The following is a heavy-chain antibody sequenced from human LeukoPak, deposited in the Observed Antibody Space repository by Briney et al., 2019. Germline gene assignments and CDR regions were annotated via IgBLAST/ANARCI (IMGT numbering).Heavy chain of an antibody. CDR1: GFTFSRYE. D-gene: IGHD1-26*01. CDR3: AKDRSIGTYYTFDH. Sequence: GGSLRLSCAASGFTFSRYEMNWVRQAPGGGLEWVSSISASGVMTYYADSVKGRFTVSRDNSKNSLYLQMSSLTAADTAVYYCAKDRSIGTYYTFDHWGQGTLVTVSS. CDR2: ISASGVMT. V-gene: IGHV3-23*01. J-gene: IGHJ5*02.